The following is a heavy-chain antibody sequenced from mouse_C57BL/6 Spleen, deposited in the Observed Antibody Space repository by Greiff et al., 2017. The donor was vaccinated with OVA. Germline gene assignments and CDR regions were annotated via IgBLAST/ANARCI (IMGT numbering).Heavy chain of an antibody. CDR3: ARAPYYSKEYYFDY. V-gene: IGHV1-80*01. CDR1: GYAFSSYW. Sequence: LVESGAELVKPGASVKISCKASGYAFSSYWMNWVKQRPGKGLEWIGQIYPGDGDTTYNGKFKGKATLTADKSSSTAYMQLSSLTSEDSAVYFCARAPYYSKEYYFDYWGQGTTLTVSS. D-gene: IGHD2-5*01. J-gene: IGHJ2*01. CDR2: IYPGDGDT.